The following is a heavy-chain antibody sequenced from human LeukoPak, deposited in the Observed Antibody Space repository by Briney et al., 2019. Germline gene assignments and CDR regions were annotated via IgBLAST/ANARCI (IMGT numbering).Heavy chain of an antibody. CDR2: INHSGST. CDR1: GGSFSGYY. V-gene: IGHV4-34*01. CDR3: ARGGGAFYGDYVDAFDI. Sequence: SETLSLTCAVYGGSFSGYYWSWIRQPPGKGLEWIGEINHSGSTNYNPSLKSRVTISVDTSKNQFSLKLSSVTAADTAVYYCARGGGAFYGDYVDAFDIWGQGTMVTVSS. D-gene: IGHD4-17*01. J-gene: IGHJ3*02.